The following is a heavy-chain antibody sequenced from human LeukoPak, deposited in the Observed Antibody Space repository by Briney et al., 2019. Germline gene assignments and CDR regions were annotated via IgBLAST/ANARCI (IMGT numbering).Heavy chain of an antibody. D-gene: IGHD1-26*01. CDR3: AREEGGVYYFDN. CDR1: GFTSSTYW. CDR2: IKQDGSEK. V-gene: IGHV3-7*01. J-gene: IGHJ4*02. Sequence: PGGSLRPSFAASGFTSSTYWRSWFRQAPRRGLEGVANIKQDGSEKYYVDSVKGRFTISRDNAKNSMYLQMNSLSAEDTDVYYCAREEGGVYYFDNWGQGTLVTVSS.